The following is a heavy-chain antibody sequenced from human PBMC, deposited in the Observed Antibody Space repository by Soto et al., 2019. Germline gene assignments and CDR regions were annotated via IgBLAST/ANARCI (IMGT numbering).Heavy chain of an antibody. CDR1: GGSISSGGYS. CDR2: IYHSGST. CDR3: ARGRGYCSGGSCYVGEYFQH. Sequence: SETLSLTCAVSGGSISSGGYSWSWIRQPPGKGLEWIGYIYHSGSTYYNPSLKSRVTISVDRSKNQFSLKLSSVTAADTAVYYCARGRGYCSGGSCYVGEYFQHWGQGTLVTVSS. D-gene: IGHD2-15*01. J-gene: IGHJ1*01. V-gene: IGHV4-30-2*01.